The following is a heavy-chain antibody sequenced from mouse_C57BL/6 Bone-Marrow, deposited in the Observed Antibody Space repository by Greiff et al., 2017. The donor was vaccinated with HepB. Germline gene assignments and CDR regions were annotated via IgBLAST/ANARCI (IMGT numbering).Heavy chain of an antibody. CDR2: IHPNSGST. CDR3: ARSHYGSLDY. Sequence: QVQLQQPGAELVQPGASVKLSCKASGYTFTSYWMPWVKQRPGHGLEWIGMIHPNSGSTNYNEKFKSKATLTVDKSSSTAYMQLSSLTSEDSAVYDCARSHYGSLDYGGQGTTLTVSS. V-gene: IGHV1-64*01. J-gene: IGHJ2*01. CDR1: GYTFTSYW. D-gene: IGHD1-1*01.